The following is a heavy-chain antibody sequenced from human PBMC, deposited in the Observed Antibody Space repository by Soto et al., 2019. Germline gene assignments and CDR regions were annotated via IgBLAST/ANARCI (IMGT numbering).Heavy chain of an antibody. CDR2: ISPFGGAT. D-gene: IGHD3-16*01. J-gene: IGHJ6*02. CDR3: AKGRGGKTVANFGMDV. Sequence: QVRLVQSGAEVRKTGASVKVSCKASGDSVSNDYLHWVRQAPGQGFEWLGLISPFGGATAYAQRFKGRVTVTMDKSSTSFYLELSSLRSDDTAVYYCAKGRGGKTVANFGMDVWGQGVTVTVSS. V-gene: IGHV1-46*01. CDR1: GDSVSNDY.